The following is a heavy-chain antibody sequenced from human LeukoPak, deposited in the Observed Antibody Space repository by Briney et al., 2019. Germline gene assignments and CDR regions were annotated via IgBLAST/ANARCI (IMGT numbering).Heavy chain of an antibody. CDR2: IYYSGST. Sequence: SETLSLTCTVSGGSIISYYWSWIRQPPGKGLEWIGYIYYSGSTNYNPSLKSRVTMSVDTSRNHFSLSLRSVTAADTAFYYCARGTVTTEYFDYWGQGAQVTVSS. J-gene: IGHJ4*02. V-gene: IGHV4-59*01. CDR1: GGSIISYY. CDR3: ARGTVTTEYFDY. D-gene: IGHD4-11*01.